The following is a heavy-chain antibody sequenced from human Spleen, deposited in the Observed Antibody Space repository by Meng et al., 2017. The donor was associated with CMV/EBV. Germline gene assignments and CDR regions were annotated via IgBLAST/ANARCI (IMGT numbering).Heavy chain of an antibody. CDR1: GGSISSSSYY. J-gene: IGHJ4*02. V-gene: IGHV4-39*07. D-gene: IGHD1-14*01. CDR2: IYYSGST. Sequence: SETLSLTCTVSGGSISSSSYYWGWIRQPPGKGLEWIGSIYYSGSTYYNPSLKSRVTISVDTSKNQFSLKLSSVTAADTAVYYCARGDHLDYWGQGTLVT. CDR3: ARGDHLDY.